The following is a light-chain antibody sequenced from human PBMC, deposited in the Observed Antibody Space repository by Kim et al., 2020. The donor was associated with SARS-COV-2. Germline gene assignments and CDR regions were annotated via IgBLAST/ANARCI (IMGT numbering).Light chain of an antibody. J-gene: IGKJ4*01. CDR2: GAS. Sequence: APGDSASLSCRASQSVSSSYLAWYQQKPGQAPRLLIYGASSRATGIPDRFSGSGSGTDFTLTISRLEPEDFAVYYCQQYGSSRLTFGGGTKVDIK. CDR1: QSVSSSY. V-gene: IGKV3-20*01. CDR3: QQYGSSRLT.